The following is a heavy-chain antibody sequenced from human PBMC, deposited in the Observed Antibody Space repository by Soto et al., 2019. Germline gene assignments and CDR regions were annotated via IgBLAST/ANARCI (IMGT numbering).Heavy chain of an antibody. D-gene: IGHD4-17*01. V-gene: IGHV3-30*04. J-gene: IGHJ5*02. CDR2: ISYDGRNK. CDR1: GFTFISYA. Sequence: QVQLVESGGGVVQPGRSLRLSCAASGFTFISYAIHWVRQAPGKGLEWVAVISYDGRNKYYADSVKGRFTISRDHSKNIEYLQRNSLRAEDTAVYYCGRGYAYGDYEYWFDPWGQGTLVTVSS. CDR3: GRGYAYGDYEYWFDP.